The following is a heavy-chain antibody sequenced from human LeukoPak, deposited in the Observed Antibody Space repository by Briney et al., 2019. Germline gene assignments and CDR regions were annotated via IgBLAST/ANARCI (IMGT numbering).Heavy chain of an antibody. CDR1: GYTFTSYG. Sequence: ASVKVSCKASGYTFTSYGISWVRRAPGQGLEWMGWISAYNGNTNYAQKLQGRVTMTTDTSTSTAYMELRSLRSDDTAVYYCARSVAGKPHYYFDYWGQGTLVTVSS. D-gene: IGHD6-19*01. V-gene: IGHV1-18*01. CDR2: ISAYNGNT. J-gene: IGHJ4*02. CDR3: ARSVAGKPHYYFDY.